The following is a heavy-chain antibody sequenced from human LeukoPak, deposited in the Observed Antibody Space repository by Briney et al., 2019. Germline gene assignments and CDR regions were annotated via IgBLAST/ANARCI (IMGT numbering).Heavy chain of an antibody. D-gene: IGHD3-3*01. CDR1: GSTFSSYG. J-gene: IGHJ4*02. CDR2: ISYDGSNK. V-gene: IGHV3-30*18. CDR3: AKGRFVAFDY. Sequence: RTGGSLRLSCAASGSTFSSYGMHWVRQAPGKGLEWVAVISYDGSNKYYADSVKGRFTISRDNSKNTLYLQMNSLRAEDTAVYYCAKGRFVAFDYWGQGTLVTVSS.